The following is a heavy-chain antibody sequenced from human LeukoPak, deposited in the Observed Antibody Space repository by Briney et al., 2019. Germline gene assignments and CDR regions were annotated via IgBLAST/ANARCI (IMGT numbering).Heavy chain of an antibody. CDR1: GGSFSGYY. D-gene: IGHD3-22*01. CDR2: IYYSGST. V-gene: IGHV4-59*01. CDR3: ARYFDSSGWNYYFDL. Sequence: PSETLSLTCAAYGGSFSGYYWSWIRQPPGKGLEWIGYIYYSGSTNYNPSLKSRVTISLDMSRNQFSLKLNSVTAADTAVYYCARYFDSSGWNYYFDLWGRGTLVTVSS. J-gene: IGHJ2*01.